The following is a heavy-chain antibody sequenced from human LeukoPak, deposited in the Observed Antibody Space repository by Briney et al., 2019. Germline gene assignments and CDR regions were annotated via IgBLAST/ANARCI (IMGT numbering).Heavy chain of an antibody. D-gene: IGHD4-17*01. J-gene: IGHJ4*02. Sequence: PGESLKISCKGSGYSFTNYWIGWVRQMPGKGLEWMGIIYPGDSDTRYSPSFQGQVTISADKSISTAYLQWSSLKASDTAMYYCARGLANDYVDLHYWGQGTLVTVSS. CDR2: IYPGDSDT. V-gene: IGHV5-51*03. CDR1: GYSFTNYW. CDR3: ARGLANDYVDLHY.